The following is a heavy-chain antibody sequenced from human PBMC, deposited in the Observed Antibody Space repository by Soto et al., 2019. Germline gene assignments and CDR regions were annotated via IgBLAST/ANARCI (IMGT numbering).Heavy chain of an antibody. CDR1: GFTLTRSA. CDR3: AKEAGAAAGPDY. Sequence: SXGSLGHSGAGSGFTLTRSAVSWVRQAPGKGLEWVSGISAGGGGTYYADSVKGRFTISRDISKNTLYLQMNSLRAEDTAVYYCAKEAGAAAGPDYWGQGTLVTVSS. J-gene: IGHJ4*02. CDR2: ISAGGGGT. D-gene: IGHD6-13*01. V-gene: IGHV3-23*01.